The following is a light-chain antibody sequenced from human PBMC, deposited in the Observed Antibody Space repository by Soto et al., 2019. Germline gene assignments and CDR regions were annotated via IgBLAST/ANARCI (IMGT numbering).Light chain of an antibody. J-gene: IGLJ2*01. CDR3: QSYDCSLSGVV. V-gene: IGLV1-40*01. Sequence: QSVLTQPPSVSGAPGQRVTISCTGSSSNIGAGYDVHWYQQLPGTAPKLLIYGNSNRPSGVPDRFSGSKSGTSASLAITGLQAEDAADYYRQSYDCSLSGVVSGAGTKLTVL. CDR2: GNS. CDR1: SSNIGAGYD.